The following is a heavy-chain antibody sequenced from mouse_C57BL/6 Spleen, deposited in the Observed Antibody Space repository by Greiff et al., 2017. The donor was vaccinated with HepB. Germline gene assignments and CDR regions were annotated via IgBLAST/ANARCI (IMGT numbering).Heavy chain of an antibody. CDR1: GYTFTSYW. CDR2: IYPGSGST. J-gene: IGHJ2*01. Sequence: QVQLQQPGAELVKPGASVKMSCKASGYTFTSYWITWVKQRPGQGLEWIGDIYPGSGSTNYNEKFKSKATLTVDTSSSTAYMQLSSLTSEDSAVYYCARSGGSSYVRYFDYWGQGTTLTVSS. D-gene: IGHD1-1*01. CDR3: ARSGGSSYVRYFDY. V-gene: IGHV1-55*01.